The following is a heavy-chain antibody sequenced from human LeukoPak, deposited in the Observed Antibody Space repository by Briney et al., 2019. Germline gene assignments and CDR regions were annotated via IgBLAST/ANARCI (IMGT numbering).Heavy chain of an antibody. V-gene: IGHV1-2*02. D-gene: IGHD3-10*01. CDR3: ARDWNVLLWFGEFGWFDP. CDR1: GYTFTDYY. J-gene: IGHJ5*02. CDR2: INPNSGGT. Sequence: ASVKVSCKASGYTFTDYYMHWVRQAPGQGLEWMGWINPNSGGTNYAQKFQGRVTMTRDTSISTAYMELSRLRSDDTAVYYCARDWNVLLWFGEFGWFDPWGQGTLVTVSS.